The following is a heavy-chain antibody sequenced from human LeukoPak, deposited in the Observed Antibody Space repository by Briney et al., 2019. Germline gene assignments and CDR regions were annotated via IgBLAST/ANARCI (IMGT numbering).Heavy chain of an antibody. CDR2: ISVSGRST. D-gene: IGHD3-10*01. J-gene: IGHJ4*02. CDR3: AKDPRYYGSGTDPFDY. CDR1: GSTFSSNA. V-gene: IGHV3-23*01. Sequence: GGSLRLSGAASGSTFSSNAMSWVRKAPGKGLEWISAISVSGRSTYDADSVKSRFSISRDNTKNTLYLQMNSLRAEDTAVYYCAKDPRYYGSGTDPFDYWGQGTLVTFSS.